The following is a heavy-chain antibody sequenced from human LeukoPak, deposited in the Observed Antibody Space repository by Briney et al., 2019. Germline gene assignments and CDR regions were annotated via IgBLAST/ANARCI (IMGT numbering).Heavy chain of an antibody. V-gene: IGHV1-24*01. CDR1: GYTLTELS. Sequence: ASVKVSCKVSGYTLTELSMHWVRQAPGKGLEWMGGFDPEDGETIYAQKFQGRVSITEDTSTDTAYMELSSLRSEDTAVYYCAATPTIAAAGIIGIDYWGQGTLVTVSS. J-gene: IGHJ4*02. D-gene: IGHD6-13*01. CDR3: AATPTIAAAGIIGIDY. CDR2: FDPEDGET.